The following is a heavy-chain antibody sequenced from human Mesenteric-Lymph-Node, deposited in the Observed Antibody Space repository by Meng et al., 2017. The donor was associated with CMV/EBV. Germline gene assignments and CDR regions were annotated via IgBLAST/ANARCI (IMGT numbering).Heavy chain of an antibody. CDR1: SGSISSSSSY. CDR2: IYYSGST. Sequence: VSSGSISSSSSYWGWIRQPPGKGMEWIGSIYYSGSTYYNPSLKSRVTISVDTSKNQFSLKLSSVTAADTAVYYCARQSGAVAGGVAYWGQGTLVTVSS. V-gene: IGHV4-39*01. CDR3: ARQSGAVAGGVAY. D-gene: IGHD6-19*01. J-gene: IGHJ4*02.